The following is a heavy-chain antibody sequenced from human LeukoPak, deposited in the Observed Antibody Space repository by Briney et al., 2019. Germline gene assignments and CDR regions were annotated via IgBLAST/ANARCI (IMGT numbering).Heavy chain of an antibody. CDR1: GGSISSYY. CDR2: IYYSGST. J-gene: IGHJ3*02. CDR3: ARDRAYGSGSWNDAFDI. D-gene: IGHD3-10*01. Sequence: PSETLSLTCTVSGGSISSYYWSWIRQPPGKGLEWIGYIYYSGSTNYNPSLKSRVTISVDTSKNQFSLKLSSVTAADTAVYYCARDRAYGSGSWNDAFDIWGQGTMVTVSS. V-gene: IGHV4-59*01.